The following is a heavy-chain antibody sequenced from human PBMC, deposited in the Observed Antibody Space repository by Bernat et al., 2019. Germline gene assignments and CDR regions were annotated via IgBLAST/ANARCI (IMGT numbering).Heavy chain of an antibody. CDR3: ARDALLYGGNSVYFDY. Sequence: EAQLVESGGGLVQAGGSLRLSCAASGFTFNTYSMNWVRQAPGKGLEWVSYISGSTTTIYYADSVKGRFTISRDNAKNSLFLQMNSLRAEDTAVYYCARDALLYGGNSVYFDYWGQGTLVTVSS. V-gene: IGHV3-48*01. D-gene: IGHD4-23*01. CDR2: ISGSTTTI. CDR1: GFTFNTYS. J-gene: IGHJ4*02.